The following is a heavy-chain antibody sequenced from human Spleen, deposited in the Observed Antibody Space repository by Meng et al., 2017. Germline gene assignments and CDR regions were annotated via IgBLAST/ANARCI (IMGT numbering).Heavy chain of an antibody. CDR2: MHYSGTT. Sequence: VQLQQWGAGLLKPSETLSLTCAVFGGSLSGYYCNWFRQPPGKGLEWIGNMHYSGTTYYNPSLKSRITISVDTSKNQFSLKLSSVTAADTAVYYCARRGSSWYFDSWGQGALVTVSS. V-gene: IGHV4-34*01. J-gene: IGHJ4*02. CDR3: ARRGSSWYFDS. CDR1: GGSLSGYY. D-gene: IGHD6-13*01.